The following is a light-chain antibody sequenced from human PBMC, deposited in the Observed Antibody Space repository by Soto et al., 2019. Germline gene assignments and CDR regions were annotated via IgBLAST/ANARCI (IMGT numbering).Light chain of an antibody. V-gene: IGLV1-44*01. CDR3: AAWDDSLPAVV. J-gene: IGLJ3*02. CDR2: LNT. CDR1: RSNIGTYT. Sequence: QSVLTQPPSASGTPGQRITISCSGNRSNIGTYTGHWYQQLPGTAPTLLIYLNTQRPSGVPGRFSGSKSGPSASLAIGGLQSEDEADYYCAAWDDSLPAVVFGGGPKLTVL.